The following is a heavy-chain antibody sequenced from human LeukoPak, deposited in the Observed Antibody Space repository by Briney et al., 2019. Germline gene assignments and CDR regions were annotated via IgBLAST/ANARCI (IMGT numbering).Heavy chain of an antibody. V-gene: IGHV3-66*01. CDR3: ARGGGNSCDY. CDR1: GFTFSSYS. Sequence: GGSLRLSCAASGFTFSSYSMNWVRQAPGKGLEWVSVIYSGGSTYYADSVKGRFTISRDNAKNSLYLQMNSLRAEDTAVYYCARGGGNSCDYWGQGTLVTVSS. D-gene: IGHD4-23*01. J-gene: IGHJ4*02. CDR2: IYSGGST.